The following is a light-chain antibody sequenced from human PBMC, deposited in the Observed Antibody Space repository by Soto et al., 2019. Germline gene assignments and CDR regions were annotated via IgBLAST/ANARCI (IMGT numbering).Light chain of an antibody. V-gene: IGKV3-11*01. CDR3: QQRSNXXPLT. Sequence: EIVLTQSPATLSLSPGERATLSCRASQSVSSYLAWYQQKPGQAPRLLIYDASNRATGIPARFXXXGXGTXXXXXXXXXXXXDXAVXXCQQRSNXXPLTFGGGTKVEIK. CDR1: QSVSSY. J-gene: IGKJ4*01. CDR2: DAS.